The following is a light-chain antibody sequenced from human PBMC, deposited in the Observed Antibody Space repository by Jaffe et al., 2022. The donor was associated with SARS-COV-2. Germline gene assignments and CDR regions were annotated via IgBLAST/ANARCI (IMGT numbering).Light chain of an antibody. V-gene: IGKV1-33*01. Sequence: DIQMTQSPSSLSASVGDRVTITCQASQDISNYLNWYQQKPGKAPKLLIYDASNLETGVPSRFSGSGSGTDFTFTISSLQPEDIATYYCQQYDNLPPLYSTFGPGTKVDIK. J-gene: IGKJ3*01. CDR1: QDISNY. CDR2: DAS. CDR3: QQYDNLPPLYST.